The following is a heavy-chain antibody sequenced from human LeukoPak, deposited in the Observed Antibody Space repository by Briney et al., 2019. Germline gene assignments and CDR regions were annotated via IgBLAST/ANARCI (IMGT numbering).Heavy chain of an antibody. CDR2: IIPILGIA. J-gene: IGHJ4*02. CDR3: ARDLSGVAGTNYFDY. V-gene: IGHV1-69*04. CDR1: GGTFSSYA. Sequence: GASVKVSCKASGGTFSSYAIGCVRQAPGQGLEWMARIIPILGIANYAQKFQGRVTITADKSTSTAYMELSSLRSEDTAVYYCARDLSGVAGTNYFDYWGQGTLVTVSS. D-gene: IGHD6-19*01.